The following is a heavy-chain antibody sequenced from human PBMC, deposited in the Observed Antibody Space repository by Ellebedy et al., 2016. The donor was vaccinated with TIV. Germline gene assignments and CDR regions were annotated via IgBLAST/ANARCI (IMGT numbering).Heavy chain of an antibody. CDR3: ARDQSYGFSEYYFDY. Sequence: ASVKVSXXASGYTFTSYGISWVRQAPGQRLEWMGWINAGNGNTKYSQKFQGRVTITRDTSASTAYMELSSLRSEDTAVYYCARDQSYGFSEYYFDYWGQGTLVTVSS. V-gene: IGHV1-3*01. D-gene: IGHD5-18*01. CDR2: INAGNGNT. J-gene: IGHJ4*02. CDR1: GYTFTSYG.